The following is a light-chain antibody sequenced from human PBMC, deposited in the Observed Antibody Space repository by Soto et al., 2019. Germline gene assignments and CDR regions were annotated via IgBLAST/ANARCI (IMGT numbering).Light chain of an antibody. CDR2: AAS. CDR3: QQSYSIPRT. Sequence: DLQMTQSPSSLSASVGDRVTITCRASQSISSYLNWYQQKPGKAPKLLIYAASSLQSGVPSRFSGSGSGTDFTLTISSLQPEDFATYYCQQSYSIPRTFGGGTKVDIK. V-gene: IGKV1-39*01. J-gene: IGKJ4*01. CDR1: QSISSY.